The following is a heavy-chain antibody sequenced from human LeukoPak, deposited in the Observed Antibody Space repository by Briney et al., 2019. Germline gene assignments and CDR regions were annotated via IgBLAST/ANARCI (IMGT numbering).Heavy chain of an antibody. CDR1: GFTFNTFN. CDR3: ARGHYDVLAASYKWTPDY. V-gene: IGHV3-21*01. D-gene: IGHD3-9*01. CDR2: IPSGGDYI. Sequence: GGSLRLSCAASGFTFNTFNMNWVRQAPGRGLEWVASIPSGGDYIYYADSVKGRFTTSRDNAKNSLSLQLNSLRVEDTAVYYCARGHYDVLAASYKWTPDYWGQGTLVTVSS. J-gene: IGHJ4*02.